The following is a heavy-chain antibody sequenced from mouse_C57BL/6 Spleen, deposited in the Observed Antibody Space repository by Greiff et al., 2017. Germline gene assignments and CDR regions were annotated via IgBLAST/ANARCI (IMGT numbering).Heavy chain of an antibody. CDR3: ARDGYDVRADD. J-gene: IGHJ2*01. CDR2: RSYDGSN. D-gene: IGHD2-2*01. V-gene: IGHV3-6*01. Sequence: ESGPGLVKPSPSLSLTCSVTGYSITSGYYWNWIRQFPGNKLEWMGYRSYDGSNNYNPSLKNRSSITRDTSKNQFFLTLKSVTTEDTATYYCARDGYDVRADDWGQGTTLTVSS. CDR1: GYSITSGYY.